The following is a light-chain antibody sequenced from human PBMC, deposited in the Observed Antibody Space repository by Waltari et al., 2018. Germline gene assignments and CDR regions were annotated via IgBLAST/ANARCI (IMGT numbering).Light chain of an antibody. Sequence: DIQLTQSPSFLSASVGDRVTITCRASPGISSYLAWYQQKPGKAPKLLIYDASTLQSGVPSRFSGSGSGTEFTLTISSLQPEDFATYYCQQLNSYPLTFGGGTQVEIK. CDR2: DAS. CDR3: QQLNSYPLT. V-gene: IGKV1-9*01. J-gene: IGKJ4*01. CDR1: PGISSY.